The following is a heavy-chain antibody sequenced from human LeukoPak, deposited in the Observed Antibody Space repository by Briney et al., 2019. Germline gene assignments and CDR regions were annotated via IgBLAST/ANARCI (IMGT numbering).Heavy chain of an antibody. Sequence: SETLSLTCTVSGGSISSYYWSWIRQPPGKGLEWIGRIYTSGSTNYNPSLKSRVTMSVDTSKNQFSLKLSSVTAADTAVYYCARGRFLEGLFDYWGQGTLVTVSS. J-gene: IGHJ4*02. V-gene: IGHV4-4*07. CDR3: ARGRFLEGLFDY. CDR2: IYTSGST. CDR1: GGSISSYY. D-gene: IGHD3-3*01.